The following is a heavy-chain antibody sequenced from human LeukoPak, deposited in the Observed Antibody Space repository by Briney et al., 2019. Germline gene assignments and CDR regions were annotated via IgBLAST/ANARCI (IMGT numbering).Heavy chain of an antibody. V-gene: IGHV1-2*02. Sequence: ASVKVSCKASGYTFTGYYMHWVRQAPGQGLEWMGWINPNSGGTNYAQKFQGRVTMTRDTSISTAYMELSRLRSDDTAVYYCASIYYYDSSGYYPHDAFDIWGQGTMVTVSS. CDR3: ASIYYYDSSGYYPHDAFDI. D-gene: IGHD3-22*01. CDR1: GYTFTGYY. CDR2: INPNSGGT. J-gene: IGHJ3*02.